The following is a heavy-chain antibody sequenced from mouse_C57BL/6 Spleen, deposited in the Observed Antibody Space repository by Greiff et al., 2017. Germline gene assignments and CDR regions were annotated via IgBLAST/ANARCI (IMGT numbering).Heavy chain of an antibody. CDR2: IDPETGGT. J-gene: IGHJ3*01. Sequence: VQLQQSGAELVRPGASVTLSCKASGYTFTDYEMHWVKQTPVHGLEWIGAIDPETGGTAYNQKFKGKAILTADKSSSTAYMELRSLTSEDSAVYYCTRNSRLAYWGQGTLVTVSA. CDR1: GYTFTDYE. V-gene: IGHV1-15*01. CDR3: TRNSRLAY.